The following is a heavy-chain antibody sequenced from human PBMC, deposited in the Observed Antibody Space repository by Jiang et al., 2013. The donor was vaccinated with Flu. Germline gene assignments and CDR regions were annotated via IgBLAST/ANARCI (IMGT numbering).Heavy chain of an antibody. Sequence: YTFYHVMISTGCDRPLDKGVEWMGWMNPNSGNTGYAQKFQGRVTMTRNTSISTAYMELSSLRSEDTAVYYCARRHGETYYYGSGRSPYGMDVWGQGTTVTVSS. V-gene: IGHV1-8*01. CDR3: ARRHGETYYYGSGRSPYGMDV. D-gene: IGHD3-10*01. J-gene: IGHJ6*02. CDR1: YTFYHVM. CDR2: MNPNSGNT.